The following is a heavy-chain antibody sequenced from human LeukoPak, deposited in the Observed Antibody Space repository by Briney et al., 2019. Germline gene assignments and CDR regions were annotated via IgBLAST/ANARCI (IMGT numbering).Heavy chain of an antibody. Sequence: GASVKVSCKASGYTFTGDYMQWVRQAPGQGLEWMGWINPNSGGTNYAQKFQGRVTMTRDTSISTAYMELSRLRSDDTAVYYCARDNPSSLGGEAFDIWGQGTMVTVSS. CDR3: ARDNPSSLGGEAFDI. D-gene: IGHD3-16*01. V-gene: IGHV1-2*02. CDR1: GYTFTGDY. CDR2: INPNSGGT. J-gene: IGHJ3*02.